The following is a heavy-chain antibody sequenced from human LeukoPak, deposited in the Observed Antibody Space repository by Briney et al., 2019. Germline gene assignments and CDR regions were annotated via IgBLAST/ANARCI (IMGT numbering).Heavy chain of an antibody. D-gene: IGHD2-2*01. CDR3: ARVEYAVDY. V-gene: IGHV4-34*01. J-gene: IGHJ4*02. Sequence: SETLSLTCAVYGGSFSGYYWSWVRQPPGKGLEWIGEINHSGSTNYNPSLKSRVTISVDTSKNQFSLKLSSVTAADTAVYYCARVEYAVDYWGQGTLVTVSS. CDR2: INHSGST. CDR1: GGSFSGYY.